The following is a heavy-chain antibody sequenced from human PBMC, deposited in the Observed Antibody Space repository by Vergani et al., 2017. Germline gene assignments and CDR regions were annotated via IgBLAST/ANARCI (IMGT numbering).Heavy chain of an antibody. V-gene: IGHV3-11*04. Sequence: VQLLESGGDLVQPGGSLRLSCAASGFKFSDHYMSWILQPPGKGLEWVSHISPGASTVSYTDSVTGRFTVSRDNDNNSLTLDMTTLRVEDTAVNYCAKNPGISTTRHYYAMDVWGQGTTVTVSS. J-gene: IGHJ6*02. D-gene: IGHD1-1*01. CDR1: GFKFSDHY. CDR2: ISPGASTV. CDR3: AKNPGISTTRHYYAMDV.